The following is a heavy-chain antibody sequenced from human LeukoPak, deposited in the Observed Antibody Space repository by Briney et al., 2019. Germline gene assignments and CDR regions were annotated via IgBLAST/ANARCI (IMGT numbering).Heavy chain of an antibody. V-gene: IGHV3-11*04. CDR2: ISSSGSTI. D-gene: IGHD3-10*01. Sequence: GGSLRLSCAASGFTFSDYYMSWIGQAPGKGLEWVSYISSSGSTIYYADSVKGRFTISRDNAKNSLYLQMNSLRAEDTAVYYCARELGSGSYLNWFDPWGQGTLVTVSS. J-gene: IGHJ5*02. CDR3: ARELGSGSYLNWFDP. CDR1: GFTFSDYY.